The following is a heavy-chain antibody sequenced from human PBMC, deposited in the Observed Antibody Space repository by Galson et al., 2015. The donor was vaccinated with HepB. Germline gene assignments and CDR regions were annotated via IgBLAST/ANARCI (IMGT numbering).Heavy chain of an antibody. J-gene: IGHJ4*02. V-gene: IGHV3-66*02. CDR3: ARGHYGGDPNPFDY. D-gene: IGHD4-23*01. CDR2: IYSGDYT. Sequence: LRLSCAASGFTVNSNYMSWVRQAPGKGLEWVSVIYSGDYTDGASTYYTDSVKGRFTISRDSSKNTLYLQMNSLRTEDTAVYYCARGHYGGDPNPFDYWGQGTLVTVSS. CDR1: GFTVNSNY.